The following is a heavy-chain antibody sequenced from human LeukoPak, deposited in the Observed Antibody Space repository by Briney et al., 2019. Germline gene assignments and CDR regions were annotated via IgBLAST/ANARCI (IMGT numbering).Heavy chain of an antibody. V-gene: IGHV4-39*01. Sequence: SETLSLTCTVSGGSISSSSYYWGWIRQPPGKGLEWIGSIYYSGSTYYNPSLKSRVTISVDTSKIQFSLKLSSVTAADTAVYYCARHVGYDYGDYSFDYWGQGTLVTVSS. CDR1: GGSISSSSYY. D-gene: IGHD4-17*01. CDR3: ARHVGYDYGDYSFDY. CDR2: IYYSGST. J-gene: IGHJ4*02.